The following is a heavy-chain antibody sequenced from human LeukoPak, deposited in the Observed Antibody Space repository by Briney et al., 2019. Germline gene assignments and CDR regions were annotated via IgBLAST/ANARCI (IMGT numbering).Heavy chain of an antibody. D-gene: IGHD1-26*01. V-gene: IGHV3-23*01. CDR2: ITGSGVST. J-gene: IGHJ4*02. CDR1: GLTFSPYA. Sequence: GGSLRLSCAASGLTFSPYAMTWVRQTPGRGLEWLSAITGSGVSTFYADSVKGRFTISRDNSKNTLFLQMNSLRAEDTAVYYCAKGVVGVTSPNSLDYWGQGTLVTVSS. CDR3: AKGVVGVTSPNSLDY.